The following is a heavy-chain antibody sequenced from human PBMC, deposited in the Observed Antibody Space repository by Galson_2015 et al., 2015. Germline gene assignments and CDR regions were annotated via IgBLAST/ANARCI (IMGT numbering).Heavy chain of an antibody. CDR2: ISYDGSNK. V-gene: IGHV3-30*18. Sequence: SLRLSCAASGFTFSSYGMHWVRQAPGKGLEWVAVISYDGSNKYYADSVKGRFTISRDNSKNTLYLQMNSLRAEDTAVYYCAKDNPLLAAFDIWGQGTMVTVSS. CDR1: GFTFSSYG. J-gene: IGHJ3*02. D-gene: IGHD2-15*01. CDR3: AKDNPLLAAFDI.